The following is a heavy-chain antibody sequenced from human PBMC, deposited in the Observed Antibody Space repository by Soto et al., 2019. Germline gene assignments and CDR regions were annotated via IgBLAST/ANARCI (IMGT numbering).Heavy chain of an antibody. CDR3: ARLIAVADNGGFDP. CDR1: GGSISSSSYY. D-gene: IGHD6-19*01. CDR2: IYYSGST. J-gene: IGHJ5*02. V-gene: IGHV4-39*01. Sequence: PSETLSLTCTVSGGSISSSSYYWGWIRQPPGKGLEWIGSIYYSGSTYYNPSLKSRVTISVDTSKNQFSLKLSSVTAADTAVYYCARLIAVADNGGFDPWGQGTLVTVSS.